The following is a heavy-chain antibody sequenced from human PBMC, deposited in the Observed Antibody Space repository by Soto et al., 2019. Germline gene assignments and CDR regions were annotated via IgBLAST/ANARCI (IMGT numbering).Heavy chain of an antibody. D-gene: IGHD6-19*01. J-gene: IGHJ4*02. Sequence: GSLRLSCAASGFSFSDYSMNWVRRAPGKWLEWVSFISTSGSTMFYADSVKGRFTISRDNAKNSLFLQMNSLRAEDTAVYFCARNPVPGTKVFDYWGQGT. V-gene: IGHV3-48*01. CDR3: ARNPVPGTKVFDY. CDR2: ISTSGSTM. CDR1: GFSFSDYS.